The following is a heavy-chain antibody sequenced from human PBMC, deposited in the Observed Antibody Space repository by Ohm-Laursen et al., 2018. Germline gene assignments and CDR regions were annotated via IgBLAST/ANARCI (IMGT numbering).Heavy chain of an antibody. CDR3: AREGGYDSPGNYYGMDV. CDR1: GFTFDDYA. D-gene: IGHD5-12*01. J-gene: IGHJ6*02. CDR2: ISWNSGSI. Sequence: SLRLSCAASGFTFDDYAMHWVRQAPGKGLEWVSGISWNSGSIGYADSVKGRFTISRDNAKNSLYLQMNSLRAEDTAVYYCAREGGYDSPGNYYGMDVWGQGTTVTVSS. V-gene: IGHV3-9*01.